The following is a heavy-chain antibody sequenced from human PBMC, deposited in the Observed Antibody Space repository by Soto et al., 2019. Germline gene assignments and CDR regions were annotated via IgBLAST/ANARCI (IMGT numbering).Heavy chain of an antibody. D-gene: IGHD6-13*01. Sequence: QLQLQESGPGLVKPSETLSLTCTVSGGSISSSSYYWGWIRQPPGKGLEWIGSIYYSGSTYYNPSLKSRVTISVDTSKNQFSLKLSSVTAADTAVYYCARRSGIAAPLPGAFDIWGQGTMVTVSS. CDR3: ARRSGIAAPLPGAFDI. CDR2: IYYSGST. V-gene: IGHV4-39*01. CDR1: GGSISSSSYY. J-gene: IGHJ3*02.